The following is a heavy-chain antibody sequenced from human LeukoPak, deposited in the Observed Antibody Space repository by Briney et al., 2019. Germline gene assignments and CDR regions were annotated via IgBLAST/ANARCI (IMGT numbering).Heavy chain of an antibody. D-gene: IGHD6-13*01. CDR3: ARSVQQLAYYFDY. V-gene: IGHV3-30-3*01. CDR1: GFTFSSYA. Sequence: PGRSLRLSCAASGFTFSSYAMHWVRQAPAKGLEWVAVISYDGSNKYYADSVKGRFTISRDNSKNTLYLQMNSLRAEDTAVYYCARSVQQLAYYFDYWGQGTLVTVSS. CDR2: ISYDGSNK. J-gene: IGHJ4*02.